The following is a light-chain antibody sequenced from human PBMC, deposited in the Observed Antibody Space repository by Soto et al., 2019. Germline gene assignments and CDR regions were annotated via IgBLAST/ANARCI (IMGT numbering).Light chain of an antibody. J-gene: IGKJ1*01. CDR3: QQYLLTPPWT. CDR1: QSLLYSLNNKNY. V-gene: IGKV4-1*01. CDR2: WAS. Sequence: DIVMTQSPDSLAVSLGERATINCKSSQSLLYSLNNKNYLTWYQMKPGQPPKLLIYWASTRESGVPDRFSGSGSGTDFTLTINSLQAEDVATYYCQQYLLTPPWTFGQGTTVEIK.